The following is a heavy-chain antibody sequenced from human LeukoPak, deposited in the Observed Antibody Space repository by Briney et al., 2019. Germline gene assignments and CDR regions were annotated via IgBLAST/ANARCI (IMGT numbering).Heavy chain of an antibody. Sequence: SETLSLTCTVSGGSISSSSYYWGWIRQPPGKGREWIGSIYYSGSTYYNPSLKSRVTISVDTSKNHIYLKLSSVTAADTAVYYCARTGYSSSPHFGYWGQGTLVTVSS. CDR1: GGSISSSSYY. D-gene: IGHD6-6*01. CDR2: IYYSGST. V-gene: IGHV4-39*07. CDR3: ARTGYSSSPHFGY. J-gene: IGHJ4*02.